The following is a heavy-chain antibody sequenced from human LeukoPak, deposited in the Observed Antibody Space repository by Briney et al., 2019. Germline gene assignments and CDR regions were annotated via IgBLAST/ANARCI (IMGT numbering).Heavy chain of an antibody. D-gene: IGHD3-16*01. V-gene: IGHV1-69*04. J-gene: IGHJ4*02. CDR1: GGTFNSYT. CDR2: IIPVLGIA. CDR3: ARESEAYYFDY. Sequence: SLRVSCTASGGTFNSYTISWVRQAPGQGLEWMGRIIPVLGIANYAQRFQGRVTITADKSTNTAYMELSSLRSEDTAVYYCARESEAYYFDYWGQGTLVTVSS.